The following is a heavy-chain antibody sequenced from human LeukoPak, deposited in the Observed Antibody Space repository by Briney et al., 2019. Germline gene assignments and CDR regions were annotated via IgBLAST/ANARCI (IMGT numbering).Heavy chain of an antibody. CDR1: GFTFSSYS. Sequence: GGSLRLSCAASGFTFSSYSMNWVRQAPGKGLEWVSSISSSSSYTYYADSVKGRFTISRDNAKNSLYLQMNSLRAEDTAVYYCARGLGYWGQGTLVTVSS. CDR2: ISSSSSYT. CDR3: ARGLGY. J-gene: IGHJ4*02. V-gene: IGHV3-21*01. D-gene: IGHD5/OR15-5a*01.